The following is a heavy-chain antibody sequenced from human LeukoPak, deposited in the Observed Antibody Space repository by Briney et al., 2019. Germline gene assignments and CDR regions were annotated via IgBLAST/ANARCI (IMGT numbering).Heavy chain of an antibody. Sequence: ASVKVSCKASGYTFTSYGISWVRQAPGQGLKWMGWISAYNGNTNYAQKLQGRVTMTTDTSTSTAYMELRSLRSDDTAVYYCARSYYDILTGYYPLDYWGQGTLVTVSS. D-gene: IGHD3-9*01. CDR2: ISAYNGNT. CDR3: ARSYYDILTGYYPLDY. CDR1: GYTFTSYG. V-gene: IGHV1-18*01. J-gene: IGHJ4*02.